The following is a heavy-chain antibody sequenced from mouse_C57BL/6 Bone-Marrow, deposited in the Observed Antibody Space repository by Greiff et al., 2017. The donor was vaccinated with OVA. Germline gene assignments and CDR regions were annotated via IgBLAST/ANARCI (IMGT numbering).Heavy chain of an antibody. Sequence: QVQLQQSGAELVRPGTSVKMSCKASGYTFTNYWIGWAKQRPGHGLEWIGDIYPGGGYTNYNEQFKGKATLTADKSSSTAYMQFSSLTSEDSAISVCARPGFTSVVAYWFAYWGQGTLVTVS. CDR3: ARPGFTSVVAYWFAY. CDR2: IYPGGGYT. D-gene: IGHD1-1*01. V-gene: IGHV1-63*01. CDR1: GYTFTNYW. J-gene: IGHJ3*01.